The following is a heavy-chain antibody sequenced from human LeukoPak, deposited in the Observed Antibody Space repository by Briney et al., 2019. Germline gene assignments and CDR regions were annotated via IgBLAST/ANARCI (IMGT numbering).Heavy chain of an antibody. CDR3: ARSSAAMGVGYGMDV. V-gene: IGHV4-30-2*01. CDR2: MYHSGST. J-gene: IGHJ6*02. CDR1: GGSISSGGYS. Sequence: KPSQTLSLTCAVSGGSISSGGYSWSWIRQPPGKGLEWIGYMYHSGSTYYNPSLKSRVTISVDRSENQFSLKLSSVTAADTAVYYCARSSAAMGVGYGMDVWGQGTTVTVSS. D-gene: IGHD2-2*01.